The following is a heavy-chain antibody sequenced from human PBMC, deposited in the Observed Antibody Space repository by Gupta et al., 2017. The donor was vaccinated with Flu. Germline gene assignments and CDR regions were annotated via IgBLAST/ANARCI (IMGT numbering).Heavy chain of an antibody. D-gene: IGHD6-13*01. Sequence: QVQLQESGPGLVKPSETLSLTCTVSGGSISSYYWSWIRHPPGKGLEWIGYIYYSGSTNYNPSLKSRVTISVDTSKNQFSLKLSSVTAADTAVYYCARYSKHHEGFDYWGQGTLVTVSS. CDR2: IYYSGST. CDR3: ARYSKHHEGFDY. V-gene: IGHV4-59*01. J-gene: IGHJ4*02. CDR1: GGSISSYY.